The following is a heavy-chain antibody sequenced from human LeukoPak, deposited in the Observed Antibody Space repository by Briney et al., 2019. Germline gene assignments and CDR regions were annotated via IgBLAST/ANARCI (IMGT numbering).Heavy chain of an antibody. CDR1: GYSFTSFW. CDR2: IYPRDSDT. J-gene: IGHJ5*02. Sequence: GESLKISCQGFGYSFTSFWIGWVRQMPGKGLEWMGIIYPRDSDTRYSPSFQGQVTISADKSIRTAYLQWSSLKASDTAMYYCARRGYYGSGSHYCFDPWGQGTRVTVSS. V-gene: IGHV5-51*01. CDR3: ARRGYYGSGSHYCFDP. D-gene: IGHD3-10*01.